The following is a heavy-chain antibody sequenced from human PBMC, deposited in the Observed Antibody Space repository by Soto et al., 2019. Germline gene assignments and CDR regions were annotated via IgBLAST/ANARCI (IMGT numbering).Heavy chain of an antibody. CDR3: ARHGIAVAGTGVDY. J-gene: IGHJ4*02. Sequence: SETLSLTCTVSGRSISIYYWSWIRQPPGKGLEWIGYIYYSGSTNYNPSLKSRVTISVDTSKNQFSLKLSSVTAADTAVYYCARHGIAVAGTGVDYWGQGTLVTVSS. V-gene: IGHV4-59*08. D-gene: IGHD6-19*01. CDR2: IYYSGST. CDR1: GRSISIYY.